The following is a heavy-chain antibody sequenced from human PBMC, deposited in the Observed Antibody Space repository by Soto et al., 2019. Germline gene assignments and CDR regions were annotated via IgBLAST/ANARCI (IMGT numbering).Heavy chain of an antibody. CDR3: AKATGSQYTPWVD. Sequence: GGSLRLSCVASGFTFSSYAMSWVRQAPGKGLEWVSTISDSGGSTFYADSVKGRFTISRDNSKNTLYLQMNSLRADDTAVLYCAKATGSQYTPWVDWGQGTLVTVSS. J-gene: IGHJ4*02. V-gene: IGHV3-23*01. CDR2: ISDSGGST. D-gene: IGHD1-26*01. CDR1: GFTFSSYA.